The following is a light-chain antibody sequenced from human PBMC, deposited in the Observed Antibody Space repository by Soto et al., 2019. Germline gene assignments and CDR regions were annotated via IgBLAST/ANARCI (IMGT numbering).Light chain of an antibody. V-gene: IGLV1-44*01. CDR1: SSNIGSNT. CDR2: SNN. CDR3: AAWDDSLNSYV. J-gene: IGLJ1*01. Sequence: QPVLTQPPSASGTPGQRVTISCSGGSSNIGSNTVNWYQQLPGTAPKLLIYSNNQRPSWVPDRFSGSKSGTSASLAISGLQSEDEADYYCAAWDDSLNSYVFGTGTKLTVL.